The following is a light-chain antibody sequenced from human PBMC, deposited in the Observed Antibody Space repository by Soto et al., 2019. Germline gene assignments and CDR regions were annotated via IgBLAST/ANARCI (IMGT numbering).Light chain of an antibody. J-gene: IGKJ5*01. CDR1: QDINSY. CDR3: QQYDTFPVT. Sequence: DFQMTQSPSSLSASVGDRVTVTCQASQDINSYLSWYQQRPGKAPKLLIYDAFTLETGVPSRFSGSGSGTDFIFTISSLQPEDFATYYCQQYDTFPVTFGQGTRLEIK. CDR2: DAF. V-gene: IGKV1-33*01.